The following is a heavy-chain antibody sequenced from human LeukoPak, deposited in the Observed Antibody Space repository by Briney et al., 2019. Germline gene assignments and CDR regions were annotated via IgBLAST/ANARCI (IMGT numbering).Heavy chain of an antibody. CDR1: GFTFSSYA. V-gene: IGHV3-23*01. CDR3: AKLKYDFWSGYYDS. Sequence: GGSLRLSCAAPGFTFSSYAMSWVRQAPGKGLEWVSAISGSGGSTYHADSVKGRFTISRDNSKNTLYLQMNSLRAEDTAVYYCAKLKYDFWSGYYDSWGQGTLVTVSS. J-gene: IGHJ4*02. D-gene: IGHD3-3*01. CDR2: ISGSGGST.